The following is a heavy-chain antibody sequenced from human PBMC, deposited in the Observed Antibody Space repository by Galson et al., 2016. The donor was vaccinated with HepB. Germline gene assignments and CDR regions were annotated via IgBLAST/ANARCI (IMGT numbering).Heavy chain of an antibody. Sequence: SLRLSCAASGFTFDRFGMTWVRQAPGKGLECVSVIFGRGNTYYAASVEGRFTISRDNARNTVYLQMNSLRTEDTAVYYCAGYGCNSVWGQGTLVTVSS. D-gene: IGHD4-23*01. J-gene: IGHJ4*02. V-gene: IGHV3-53*01. CDR2: IFGRGNT. CDR1: GFTFDRFG. CDR3: AGYGCNSV.